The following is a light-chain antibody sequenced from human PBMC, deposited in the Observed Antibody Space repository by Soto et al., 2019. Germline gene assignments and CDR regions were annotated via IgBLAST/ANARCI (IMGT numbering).Light chain of an antibody. Sequence: DIPMTQSPSTLSASVGDRVTITCRASQSISSWLAWYQQKPGKAPKLLIYDASSLESGVPSRFSGSGSGTDFTLTISSLQPVDFATYYCQQYNSYSVTFGQGTKVEIK. J-gene: IGKJ1*01. CDR3: QQYNSYSVT. CDR1: QSISSW. V-gene: IGKV1-5*01. CDR2: DAS.